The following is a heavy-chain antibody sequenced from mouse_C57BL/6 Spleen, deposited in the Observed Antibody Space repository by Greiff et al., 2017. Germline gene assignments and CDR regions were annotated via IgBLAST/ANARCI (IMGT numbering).Heavy chain of an antibody. CDR1: GFTFSSYA. CDR2: ISYGGSCT. Sequence: EVMVVESGGGLVQPGRSLKLSCAASGFTFSSYAMSWVRQIPEKRLEWVANISYGGSCTYYLDSVKGRFSISRDNAKNNLYLQMSNLKSEDTATYYCAREGYAMDYWGQGTTLTVSS. CDR3: AREGYAMDY. J-gene: IGHJ4*01. V-gene: IGHV5-4*01.